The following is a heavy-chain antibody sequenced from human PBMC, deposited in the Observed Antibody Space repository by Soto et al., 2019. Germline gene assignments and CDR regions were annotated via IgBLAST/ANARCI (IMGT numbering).Heavy chain of an antibody. Sequence: WATRSVTWTSSAGATRTDYCSRIGPSPEKGLEWIGYIYYSGSTNYNPSLKSRVTISVDTSKNQFSLKLSSVTAADTAVYYCARYCSGGSCYLAPWGQGTQVTV. V-gene: IGHV4-59*01. J-gene: IGHJ5*02. CDR3: ARYCSGGSCYLAP. D-gene: IGHD2-15*01. CDR1: AGATRTDY. CDR2: IYYSGST.